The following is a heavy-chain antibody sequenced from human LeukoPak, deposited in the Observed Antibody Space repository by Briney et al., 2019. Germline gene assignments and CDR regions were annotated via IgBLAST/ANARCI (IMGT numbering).Heavy chain of an antibody. J-gene: IGHJ4*02. Sequence: SQTLSLTCAVSGGSISSNNWWGWVRQPPGKGLEWIGEIYHSGSPNYNPSLKSRVTISVDKPRNHFSLNLSSVTAADTAVYYCARVNINNWHSCDYWGQGTLVTVSS. CDR3: ARVNINNWHSCDY. V-gene: IGHV4-4*02. CDR2: IYHSGSP. D-gene: IGHD1-1*01. CDR1: GGSISSNNW.